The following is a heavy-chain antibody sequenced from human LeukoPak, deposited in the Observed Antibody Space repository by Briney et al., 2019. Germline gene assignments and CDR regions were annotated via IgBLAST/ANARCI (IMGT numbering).Heavy chain of an antibody. CDR2: IYYSGST. CDR3: ALGYCINGVCYGLDY. J-gene: IGHJ4*02. D-gene: IGHD2-8*01. Sequence: SETLSLTCTVSGGSISSYYWSWIRQPPGKGLGWIGYIYYSGSTMYNPSLKSRVTISVDTSKKQFSLKLRSVTAADTAVYYCALGYCINGVCYGLDYWGQGTLVTVSS. V-gene: IGHV4-59*01. CDR1: GGSISSYY.